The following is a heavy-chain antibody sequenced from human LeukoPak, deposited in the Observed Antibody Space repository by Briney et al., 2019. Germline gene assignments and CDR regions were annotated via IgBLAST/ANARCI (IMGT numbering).Heavy chain of an antibody. V-gene: IGHV1-69*13. CDR2: IIPIFDTA. CDR1: GGTLSSYA. J-gene: IGHJ4*02. Sequence: SVKVSCKASGGTLSSYAISWVRQAPGQGLEWMGGIIPIFDTANYAQKFQGRVTITADESTSTAYMELSSLRSEDTAVYYCCSYYYDSSGYYYGPFDYWGQGTLVTVSS. CDR3: CSYYYDSSGYYYGPFDY. D-gene: IGHD3-22*01.